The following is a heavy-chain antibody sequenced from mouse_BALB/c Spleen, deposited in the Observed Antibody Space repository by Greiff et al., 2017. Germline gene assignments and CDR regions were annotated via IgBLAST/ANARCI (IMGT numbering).Heavy chain of an antibody. CDR3: ARGAYYGSSYQAWFAY. V-gene: IGHV1-53*01. CDR1: GYTFTSYY. D-gene: IGHD1-1*01. J-gene: IGHJ3*01. Sequence: VQLQQPGAELVKPGASVKLSCKASGYTFTSYYMYWVKQRPGQGLEWIGGINPYNDGTKYNEKFKGKATLTSDKSSSTAYMELSSLTSEDSAVYYCARGAYYGSSYQAWFAYWGQGTLVTVSA. CDR2: INPYNDGT.